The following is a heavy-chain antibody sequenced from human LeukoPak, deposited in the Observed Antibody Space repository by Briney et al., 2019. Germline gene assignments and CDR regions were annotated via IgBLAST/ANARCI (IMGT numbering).Heavy chain of an antibody. CDR1: GFTFSDYG. Sequence: AGGSLRLSCVASGFTFSDYGMHWVSQAPGKGLEWVAVIWFDESNKYYADSVKGRFTISRDNSKNTLYLQMNSLRVEDTAVYYCARDFGGDGYNSWGQGTLVTVSS. CDR2: IWFDESNK. D-gene: IGHD5-24*01. CDR3: ARDFGGDGYNS. V-gene: IGHV3-33*01. J-gene: IGHJ4*02.